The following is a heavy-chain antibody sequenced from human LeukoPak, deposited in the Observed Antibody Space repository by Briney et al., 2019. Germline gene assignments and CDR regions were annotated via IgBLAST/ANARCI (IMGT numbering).Heavy chain of an antibody. J-gene: IGHJ5*02. Sequence: GASVKVSCKASGGTFSSYAISWVRQAPGQGLEWMGGIIPIFGTANYAQKFQGRVTITADESTSTAYMELSSLRSEDTAVYYCARAPTYYYDSSGYSGFDPWGQGTLVIVSS. CDR2: IIPIFGTA. V-gene: IGHV1-69*13. CDR1: GGTFSSYA. D-gene: IGHD3-22*01. CDR3: ARAPTYYYDSSGYSGFDP.